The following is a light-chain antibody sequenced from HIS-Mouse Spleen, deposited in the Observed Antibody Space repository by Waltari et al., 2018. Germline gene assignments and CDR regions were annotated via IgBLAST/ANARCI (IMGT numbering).Light chain of an antibody. CDR3: QQYNSYSRT. CDR2: KAS. Sequence: DIQMTQSPSTLSASVGDRVTITCRASQSISSWLAWYQQKPGKAPKLLIYKASSLESGGPSRFSGSGSGTEVTLTISSLQPDDFATYYCQQYNSYSRTFGQGTKVEIK. V-gene: IGKV1-5*03. CDR1: QSISSW. J-gene: IGKJ1*01.